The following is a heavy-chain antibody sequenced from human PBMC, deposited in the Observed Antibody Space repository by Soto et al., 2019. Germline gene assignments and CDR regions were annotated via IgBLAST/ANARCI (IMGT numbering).Heavy chain of an antibody. J-gene: IGHJ4*01. CDR2: IHYSGTT. CDR3: ARDTGGYYLDS. D-gene: IGHD7-27*01. V-gene: IGHV4-59*01. Sequence: AETLSITCTIYGYSISIYFLSWIRQPPGKGLEWIGYIHYSGTTVYSPSLKSRVTMSIDTSENQFTLNLTSVTAADTAVYFCARDTGGYYLDSWGQGSLVTVSS. CDR1: GYSISIYF.